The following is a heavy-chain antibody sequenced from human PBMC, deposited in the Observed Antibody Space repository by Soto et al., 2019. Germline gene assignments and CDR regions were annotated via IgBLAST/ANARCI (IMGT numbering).Heavy chain of an antibody. CDR1: GFSVSDYS. CDR3: ATWAIAVGGEGF. J-gene: IGHJ4*02. CDR2: ISSTGDLI. Sequence: GGSLRLSCTACGFSVSDYSVNWVRQAPGKGLEWISYISSTGDLILYADSVKGRFTIARDIARNSLYLQMDSLRDEDSAVYYWATWAIAVGGEGFWGQGTLVTVSS. D-gene: IGHD2-21*01. V-gene: IGHV3-48*02.